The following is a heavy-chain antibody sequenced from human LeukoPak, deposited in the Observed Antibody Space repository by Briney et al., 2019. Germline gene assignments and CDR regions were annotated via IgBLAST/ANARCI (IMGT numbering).Heavy chain of an antibody. D-gene: IGHD2-2*01. CDR3: ARAVDRSSCSSTSCYLWFDP. J-gene: IGHJ5*02. CDR2: IIPILGIA. V-gene: IGHV1-69*04. CDR1: GGTFGSYA. Sequence: ASVKVSCKASGGTFGSYAISWVRQAPGQGLEWMGRIIPILGIANYAQKFQGRVTITADKSTSTAYMELSSLRSEDTAVYYCARAVDRSSCSSTSCYLWFDPWGQGTLVTVSS.